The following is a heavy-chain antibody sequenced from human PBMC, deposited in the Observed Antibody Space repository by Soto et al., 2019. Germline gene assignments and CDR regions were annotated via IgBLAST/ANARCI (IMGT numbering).Heavy chain of an antibody. Sequence: QVQLQESGPGLVKPSQTLSLTCTVSGGSISSGGYYWSWIRQHPGKGLEWIGYIYYSGGTYYTPPLKCRVTISVDTSKNQFSLKLSSVTAADTAVYYCARETLAIRDNWFDPWGQGTLVTVSS. CDR1: GGSISSGGYY. V-gene: IGHV4-31*03. CDR3: ARETLAIRDNWFDP. D-gene: IGHD3-3*02. J-gene: IGHJ5*02. CDR2: IYYSGGT.